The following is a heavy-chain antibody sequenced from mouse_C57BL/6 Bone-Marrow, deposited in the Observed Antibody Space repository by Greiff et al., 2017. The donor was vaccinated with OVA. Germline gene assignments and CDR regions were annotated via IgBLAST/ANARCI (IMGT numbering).Heavy chain of an antibody. Sequence: VQLQQSGAELVRPGASVKLSCTASGFNITDDYMHWVKQRPEQGLEWIGWIDPDNGDTEYASKFQGKATITADTSSNTAYLQLSSLTSEDTAVYYWSTWIYGISFDYWGQGTTLTVSS. V-gene: IGHV14-4*01. CDR1: GFNITDDY. D-gene: IGHD2-1*01. CDR3: STWIYGISFDY. J-gene: IGHJ2*01. CDR2: IDPDNGDT.